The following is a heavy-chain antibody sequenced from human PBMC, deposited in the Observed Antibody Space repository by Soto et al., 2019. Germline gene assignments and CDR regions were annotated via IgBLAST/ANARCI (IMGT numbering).Heavy chain of an antibody. Sequence: GGSLRLSCAASGFTFSSYWMSWVRQAPGKGLEWVANIKQDGSEKYYVDSVKGRFTISRDNAKNSLYLQMNSLRAEDTDVYYFAIDAPIFGSGSYDNDAFDIWGQGTMVTVSS. CDR1: GFTFSSYW. D-gene: IGHD3-10*01. J-gene: IGHJ3*02. CDR2: IKQDGSEK. V-gene: IGHV3-7*03. CDR3: AIDAPIFGSGSYDNDAFDI.